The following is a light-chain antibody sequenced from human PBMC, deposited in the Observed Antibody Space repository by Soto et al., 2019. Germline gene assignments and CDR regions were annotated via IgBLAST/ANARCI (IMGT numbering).Light chain of an antibody. CDR2: GAS. J-gene: IGKJ1*01. Sequence: EIVLTQSPGILSLSPGERATLSCRASQSVSNDFLAWYQQKPGQAPRPLIYGASTRATDVPDRFSGSGSGADFTLSISRLEPEDFAVYYCQQYGSSPPRTFGQGTKVDSK. CDR1: QSVSNDF. V-gene: IGKV3-20*01. CDR3: QQYGSSPPRT.